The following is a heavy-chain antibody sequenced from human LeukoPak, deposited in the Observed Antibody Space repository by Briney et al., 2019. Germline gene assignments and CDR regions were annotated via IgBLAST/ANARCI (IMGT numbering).Heavy chain of an antibody. Sequence: SETLSLTCAVYGGSFSGYYWSWIRQPPGKGLEWIGEINHSGSTNYNPSLKSRVPISVDTSKNQFSLKLSSVTAADTAVYYCARGQTFYGMDVWGKGTTVTVSS. CDR3: ARGQTFYGMDV. V-gene: IGHV4-34*01. CDR1: GGSFSGYY. CDR2: INHSGST. J-gene: IGHJ6*04.